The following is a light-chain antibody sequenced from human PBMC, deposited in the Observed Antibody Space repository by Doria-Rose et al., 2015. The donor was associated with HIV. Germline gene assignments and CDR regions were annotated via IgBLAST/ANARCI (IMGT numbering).Light chain of an antibody. CDR2: DGS. Sequence: LTQSPGTLSLSPGERVTLSCRASQSFSSTYLAWYQQKPGQAPSLLIYDGSTSATGIPDRFSASGSGTDFTLTINRLEPEDFALYYCHQYGTSWTFGQGTKVEI. V-gene: IGKV3-20*01. CDR3: HQYGTSWT. J-gene: IGKJ1*01. CDR1: QSFSSTY.